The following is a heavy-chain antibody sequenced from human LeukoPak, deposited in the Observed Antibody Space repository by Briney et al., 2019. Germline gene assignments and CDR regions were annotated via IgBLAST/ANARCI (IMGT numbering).Heavy chain of an antibody. CDR2: IYYSGST. CDR3: ARGGLGGITAYSNYLFVY. J-gene: IGHJ4*02. D-gene: IGHD4-11*01. V-gene: IGHV4-59*08. CDR1: GGSISNYY. Sequence: SETLSLTCTVSGGSISNYYWSWIRQPPGEGLEWIGYIYYSGSTNYNPSLKSRVTISIDTSKNQFSLNLTSVTATDTAVYYCARGGLGGITAYSNYLFVYWGQGTLVTVSS.